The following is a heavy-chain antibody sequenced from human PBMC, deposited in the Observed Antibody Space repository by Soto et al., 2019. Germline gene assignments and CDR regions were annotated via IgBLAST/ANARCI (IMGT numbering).Heavy chain of an antibody. Sequence: SETLSLTCAVYGGSFSGYYWSWIRQPPGKGLEWIGSIYYRGNAYYNPSLQTRVTISLDKSKSQFSLKLNSVTAADSAVYFCARLEGLATISYYFDFWGPGALVTVS. CDR3: ARLEGLATISYYFDF. D-gene: IGHD3-9*01. J-gene: IGHJ4*02. CDR2: IYYRGNA. V-gene: IGHV4-34*01. CDR1: GGSFSGYY.